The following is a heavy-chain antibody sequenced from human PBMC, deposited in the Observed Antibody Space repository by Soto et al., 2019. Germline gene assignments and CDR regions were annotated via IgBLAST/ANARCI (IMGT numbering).Heavy chain of an antibody. CDR3: ASRERVGAFDI. J-gene: IGHJ3*02. D-gene: IGHD1-26*01. CDR1: GGTLSNYA. CDR2: IIPILGSA. V-gene: IGHV1-69*01. Sequence: QVQLVQSGAEVKKPGSSVKVSCKASGGTLSNYAISWVRQAPGQGLEWMGGIIPILGSANYAQKFQDRVTITAYESTSTTYMELSSLRSEDAAVYYCASRERVGAFDIWGQGTMVTVSS.